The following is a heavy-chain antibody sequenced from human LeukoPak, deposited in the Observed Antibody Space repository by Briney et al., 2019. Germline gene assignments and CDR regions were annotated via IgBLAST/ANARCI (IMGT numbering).Heavy chain of an antibody. J-gene: IGHJ4*02. CDR1: GFTFSSYA. CDR3: ARERLYRSSTSCYSGGFDY. CDR2: ISYDGSNK. V-gene: IGHV3-30*04. D-gene: IGHD2-2*01. Sequence: GRSLRLSCAASGFTFSSYAMHWVRQAPGKGLEWVAVISYDGSNKYYADSVKGRFTISRDNSKNTLYLQMNSLRAEDTAVYYCARERLYRSSTSCYSGGFDYWGQGTLVTVSS.